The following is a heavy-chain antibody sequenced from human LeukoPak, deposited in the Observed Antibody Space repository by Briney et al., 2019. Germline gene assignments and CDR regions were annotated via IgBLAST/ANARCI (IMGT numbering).Heavy chain of an antibody. V-gene: IGHV3-23*01. Sequence: GRSLRLSCAASGFTFSSYAMSWVRQAPGKGLEWVSVITGSGGGTSYADSVKGRFTISRDNSKNTLYLQMNSLRAEDTAVYYCARVNMPWVEGNVDYWGQGTLVTVSS. CDR2: ITGSGGGT. J-gene: IGHJ4*02. CDR3: ARVNMPWVEGNVDY. CDR1: GFTFSSYA. D-gene: IGHD2-2*01.